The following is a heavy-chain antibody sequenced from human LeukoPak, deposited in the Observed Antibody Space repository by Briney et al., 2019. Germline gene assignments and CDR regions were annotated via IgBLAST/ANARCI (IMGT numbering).Heavy chain of an antibody. J-gene: IGHJ4*02. CDR3: ARGGKIAAAGHFDY. V-gene: IGHV4-59*01. D-gene: IGHD6-13*01. CDR2: IYYSGST. Sequence: SETLSLTCTVSGGSISSYYWSWIRQPPGKGLEWIGYIYYSGSTNYNPSLKSRVTISVDTSKNQFSLKLSSVAAADTAVYYCARGGKIAAAGHFDYWGQGTLVTVSS. CDR1: GGSISSYY.